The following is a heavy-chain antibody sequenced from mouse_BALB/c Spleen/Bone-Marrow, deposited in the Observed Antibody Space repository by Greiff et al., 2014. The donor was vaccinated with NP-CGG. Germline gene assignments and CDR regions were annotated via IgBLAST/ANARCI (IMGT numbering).Heavy chain of an antibody. CDR1: GFSFTSYW. D-gene: IGHD1-1*01. CDR2: IHTSDTET. CDR3: ARLEGNYGSTFAY. Sequence: VQLQQSGAELVRPGASVKLSCKASGFSFTSYWMNWVKQRPGQGLEWIGMIHTSDTETRLNQRFKDKATLTVDKSSSTAYMQLSSPTSEDSAVYYCARLEGNYGSTFAYWGQGTLVTVSA. J-gene: IGHJ3*01. V-gene: IGHV1S82*01.